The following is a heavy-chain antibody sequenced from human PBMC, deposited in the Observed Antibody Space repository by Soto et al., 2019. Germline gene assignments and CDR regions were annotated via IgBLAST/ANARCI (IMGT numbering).Heavy chain of an antibody. Sequence: GESLKISCKGSGYSFTTYWIAWVRQMPGKGLEWVGIIYPGDSDTRYSPAFEGHVTISVDKTISPAFLQWKSLKASDNALYYCARNSTSAHKDYSGQGTLVTVS. CDR3: ARNSTSAHKDY. D-gene: IGHD3-10*01. J-gene: IGHJ4*01. V-gene: IGHV5-51*01. CDR2: IYPGDSDT. CDR1: GYSFTTYW.